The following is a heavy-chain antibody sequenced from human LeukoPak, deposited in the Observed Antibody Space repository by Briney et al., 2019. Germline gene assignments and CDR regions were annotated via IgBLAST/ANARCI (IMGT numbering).Heavy chain of an antibody. Sequence: GGSLRLSCEVSEFPFSVYAMGWVRQAPGKGLEWVGRIKSKTDGGTTDYAAPVKGRFTISRDDSKNTLYLQMNSLKTEDTAVYYCTTRLLVATIFDYWGQGTLVTVSS. D-gene: IGHD5-12*01. V-gene: IGHV3-15*01. CDR1: EFPFSVYA. CDR2: IKSKTDGGTT. J-gene: IGHJ4*02. CDR3: TTRLLVATIFDY.